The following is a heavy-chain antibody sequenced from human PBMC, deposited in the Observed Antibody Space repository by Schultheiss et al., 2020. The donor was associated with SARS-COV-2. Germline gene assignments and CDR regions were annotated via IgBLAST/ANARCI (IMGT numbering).Heavy chain of an antibody. Sequence: ASVKVSCKASGGTFSSYTISWVRQAPGQGLEWMGSINPNRGGTHFAQRFQGRVTLTRDTSISTAYMELSRLRSDDTAVYYCARDSFGGSTGWFDPWGQGTLVTVSS. CDR3: ARDSFGGSTGWFDP. CDR1: GGTFSSYT. D-gene: IGHD5/OR15-5a*01. J-gene: IGHJ5*02. V-gene: IGHV1-2*02. CDR2: INPNRGGT.